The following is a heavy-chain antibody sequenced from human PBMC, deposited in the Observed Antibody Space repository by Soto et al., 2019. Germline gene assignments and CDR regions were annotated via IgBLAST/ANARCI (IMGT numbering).Heavy chain of an antibody. CDR2: ISSGDGNI. CDR3: VADPEGTCGMRD. CDR1: GLTFSSYS. J-gene: IGHJ4*02. V-gene: IGHV3-21*01. D-gene: IGHD1-7*01. Sequence: EVQLVESGGGLVKPGGSLRLSCVASGLTFSSYSMHWVRQAPGKGLEWVSSISSGDGNIYYADSVRGRFTISRDNAVNSLCLQTNSLAVYDWAVDYCVADPEGTCGMRDWGQGALVIVSS.